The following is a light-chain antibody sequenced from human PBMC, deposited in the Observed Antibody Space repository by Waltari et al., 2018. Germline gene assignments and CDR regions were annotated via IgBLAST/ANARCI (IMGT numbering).Light chain of an antibody. V-gene: IGKV1-9*01. J-gene: IGKJ3*01. Sequence: DIQLTQSPPFLSASIGDKVTITCRASRGISTFLAWYQQKPGKAPNLLIYAASTLESGVPSRFGGSESGTDFTLTISSLQPEDLATYYCQQLDTYPFTFGPGTKVGVK. CDR3: QQLDTYPFT. CDR2: AAS. CDR1: RGISTF.